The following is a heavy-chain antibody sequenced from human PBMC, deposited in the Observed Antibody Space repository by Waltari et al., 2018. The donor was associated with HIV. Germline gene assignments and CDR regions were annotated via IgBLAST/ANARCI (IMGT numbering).Heavy chain of an antibody. CDR3: ARGPSSGWSWFDP. Sequence: VRLLESGGGLVSRGGSLRLSCAVSGFSVSYYNMNWVRQGPGEGLEWVASIGSLQNFIHYADSVKGRFTVSRDNAKNSLYLQMNSLTAEDTAVYYCARGPSSGWSWFDPWGRGTLVTVSS. V-gene: IGHV3-21*01. J-gene: IGHJ5*02. CDR1: GFSVSYYN. CDR2: IGSLQNFI. D-gene: IGHD6-19*01.